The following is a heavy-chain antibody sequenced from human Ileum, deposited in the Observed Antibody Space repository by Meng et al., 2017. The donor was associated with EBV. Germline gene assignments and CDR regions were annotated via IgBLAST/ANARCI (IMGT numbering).Heavy chain of an antibody. D-gene: IGHD6-19*01. J-gene: IGHJ4*02. CDR3: ATRVAAVKYYFDY. Sequence: QRQLQESGPGLVKPSETLSLTCTVSGGSISNENDYWGWIRQPPGKGLEWIGSMYYSGSTYYNPSLKSRVTMSLDTSKNQFSLQLTSVTAADTALYYCATRVAAVKYYFDYWGQGTLVTASS. CDR2: MYYSGST. CDR1: GGSISNENDY. V-gene: IGHV4-39*07.